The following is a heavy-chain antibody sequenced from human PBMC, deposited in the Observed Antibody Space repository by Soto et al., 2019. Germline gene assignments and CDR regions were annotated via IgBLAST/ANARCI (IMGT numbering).Heavy chain of an antibody. CDR2: IYSGGST. CDR1: GFTVSSNY. V-gene: IGHV3-66*04. J-gene: IGHJ4*02. CDR3: ARHPTLGGGYQTFDY. D-gene: IGHD3-22*01. Sequence: GGSLRLSCAASGFTVSSNYMSWVRQAPGKGLEWVSVIYSGGSTYYADSVKGRFTISRDNSKNTLYLQMNSLRAEDTAVYYCARHPTLGGGYQTFDYWGQGTLVTVSS.